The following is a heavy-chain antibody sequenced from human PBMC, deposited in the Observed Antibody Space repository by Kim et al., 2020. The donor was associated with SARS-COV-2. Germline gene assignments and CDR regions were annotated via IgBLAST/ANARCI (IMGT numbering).Heavy chain of an antibody. J-gene: IGHJ5*02. CDR3: ARGRYSSSWYGEINWFDH. CDR2: INHSGST. CDR1: GGSFSGYY. Sequence: SETLSLTCAVYGGSFSGYYWSWIRHPPGKGLELIGEINHSGSTHYNPSLKSRVTISVDTSKNQFSLKLSSGTASDPAGYYCARGRYSSSWYGEINWFDH. D-gene: IGHD6-13*01. V-gene: IGHV4-34*01.